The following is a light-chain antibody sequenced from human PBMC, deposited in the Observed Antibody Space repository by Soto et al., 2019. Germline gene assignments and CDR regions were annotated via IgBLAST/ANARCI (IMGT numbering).Light chain of an antibody. CDR2: GAS. CDR3: QQDTNWPSWT. Sequence: EIVLTQSPGTLSLSPGERATLSCRASQSVSSSYLAWYQQKPGQAPRLLIYGASTRATGIPARVSGSGSGTEFTLTISSVQSEDFAVYYCQQDTNWPSWTYAQGTRGDIK. J-gene: IGKJ1*01. V-gene: IGKV3-15*01. CDR1: QSVSSSY.